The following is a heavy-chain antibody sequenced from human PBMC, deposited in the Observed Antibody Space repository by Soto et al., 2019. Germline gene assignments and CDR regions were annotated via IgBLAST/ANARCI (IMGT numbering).Heavy chain of an antibody. D-gene: IGHD5-12*01. CDR1: GFTFSSYA. CDR3: AKHKGRVVATTATTY. Sequence: GGSLRLSCAASGFTFSSYAMSWVRQAPGKGLEWVSAISGSGGSTYYADSVKGRFTISRDNSKNTLYLQMNSLRAEDTAVYYCAKHKGRVVATTATTYWGQGTLVTVSS. J-gene: IGHJ4*02. V-gene: IGHV3-23*01. CDR2: ISGSGGST.